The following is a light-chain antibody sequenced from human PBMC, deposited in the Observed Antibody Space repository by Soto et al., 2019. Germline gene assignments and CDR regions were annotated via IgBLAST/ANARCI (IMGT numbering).Light chain of an antibody. CDR2: GAS. J-gene: IGKJ1*01. CDR1: QSVSSD. CDR3: QQYNDWPQT. V-gene: IGKV3-15*01. Sequence: EIVMTQSPATLSVSPGERATLSCRASQSVSSDLAWYQQKPGQALRLLIYGASTRATGIPARFSGSGSGTDFTLTISSLQSEDFAVYYCQQYNDWPQTFGPGTKVEVK.